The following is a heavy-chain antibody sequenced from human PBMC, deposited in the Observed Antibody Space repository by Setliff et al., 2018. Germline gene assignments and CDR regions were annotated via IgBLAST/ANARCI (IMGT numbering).Heavy chain of an antibody. CDR1: GGSFSGYY. CDR3: ARGGGSVLPNYYYFSYMDV. D-gene: IGHD2-15*01. CDR2: INHSGST. Sequence: SETLSLTCAVYGGSFSGYYWSWIRQPPGKGLEWIGEINHSGSTNYNQSLKSRVTLSVDTSKNQFSLQLTSVTAADTAIYYCARGGGSVLPNYYYFSYMDVWGKGTTVTVSS. V-gene: IGHV4-34*01. J-gene: IGHJ6*03.